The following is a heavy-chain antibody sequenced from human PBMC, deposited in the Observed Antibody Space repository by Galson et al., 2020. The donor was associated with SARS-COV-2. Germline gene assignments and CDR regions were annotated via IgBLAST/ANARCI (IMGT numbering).Heavy chain of an antibody. CDR1: GFTFSSYA. CDR2: ISYDGSNK. V-gene: IGHV3-30-3*01. D-gene: IGHD3-10*01. J-gene: IGHJ3*02. Sequence: GESLKISCAASGFTFSSYAMHWVRQAPGKGLEWVAVISYDGSNKYYADSVKGRFTISRDNSKNTLYLQMNSLRAEDTAVYYCARETYYYGSGSYEGAFDIWGQGTMVTVSS. CDR3: ARETYYYGSGSYEGAFDI.